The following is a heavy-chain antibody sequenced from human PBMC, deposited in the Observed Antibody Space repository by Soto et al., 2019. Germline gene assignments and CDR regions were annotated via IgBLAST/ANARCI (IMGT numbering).Heavy chain of an antibody. CDR2: ISGSGGST. V-gene: IGHV3-23*01. CDR3: AKGVSFQAEHGIRDVRSVSAFLLNRSSDL. J-gene: IGHJ2*01. D-gene: IGHD3-10*02. Sequence: DWVSVISGSGGSTYYADSVKGRFTISRDNSKNTLYLQMNSLRAEDTAVYYCAKGVSFQAEHGIRDVRSVSAFLLNRSSDL.